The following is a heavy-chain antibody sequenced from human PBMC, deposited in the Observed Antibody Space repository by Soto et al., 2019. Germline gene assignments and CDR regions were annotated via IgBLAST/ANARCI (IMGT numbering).Heavy chain of an antibody. J-gene: IGHJ5*02. CDR1: GGSISSGDYY. Sequence: QVQLQESGPGLVKPSQTLSLTCTVSGGSISSGDYYWSWIRQPPGKGLECIGYIYYSGSTYYNPSLKSRVTMSVDTSKNQFSLKLSSVTAADTAVYYCARVVYCSSKRFLARWFDPWGQGTLVTVSS. V-gene: IGHV4-30-4*01. D-gene: IGHD3-3*01. CDR3: ARVVYCSSKRFLARWFDP. CDR2: IYYSGST.